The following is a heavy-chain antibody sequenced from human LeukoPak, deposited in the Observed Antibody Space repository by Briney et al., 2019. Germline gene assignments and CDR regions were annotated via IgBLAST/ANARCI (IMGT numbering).Heavy chain of an antibody. Sequence: GGSLRLSCAASGFTFGSYAMHWVRQAPGKGLEWVAVISYDGSNKYYADSVKGRFTISRDNSKNTLYLQMNSLRAEDTAVYYCARDYAAVAGFDYWGQGTLVTVSS. CDR3: ARDYAAVAGFDY. J-gene: IGHJ4*02. V-gene: IGHV3-30-3*01. D-gene: IGHD6-19*01. CDR1: GFTFGSYA. CDR2: ISYDGSNK.